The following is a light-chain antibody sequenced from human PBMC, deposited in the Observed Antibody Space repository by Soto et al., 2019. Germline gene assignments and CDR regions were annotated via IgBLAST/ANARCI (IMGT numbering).Light chain of an antibody. V-gene: IGLV1-44*01. J-gene: IGLJ1*01. Sequence: QSALTQPPSASGTPGQRVTISCSGSSSNIESNTVTWYQQLPGTAPKLVIYSNYDRPSGVPDRFSGSTSGTSASLVIRGLQSEEEADYYCAAWDDILNGYVFGGGTKVTVL. CDR2: SNY. CDR1: SSNIESNT. CDR3: AAWDDILNGYV.